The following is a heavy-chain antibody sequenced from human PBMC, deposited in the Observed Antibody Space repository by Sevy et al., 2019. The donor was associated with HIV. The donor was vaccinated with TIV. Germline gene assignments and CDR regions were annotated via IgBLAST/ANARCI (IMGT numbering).Heavy chain of an antibody. D-gene: IGHD5-18*01. CDR3: VREGVGGYSYSLDC. J-gene: IGHJ4*02. CDR2: MKEDGSDK. CDR1: GFTFSVYW. Sequence: GGSLRLSCAASGFTFSVYWMSWVRQAPGKGLEWVATMKEDGSDKDYVDSVKGRFTISRDNAKNSLYLQMNSLRGEDTAVYCWVREGVGGYSYSLDCWGQGTLVTVSS. V-gene: IGHV3-7*01.